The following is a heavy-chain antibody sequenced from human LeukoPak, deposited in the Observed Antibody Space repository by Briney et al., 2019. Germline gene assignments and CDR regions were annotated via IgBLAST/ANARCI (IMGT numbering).Heavy chain of an antibody. CDR3: AREAAGTRAVDY. V-gene: IGHV4-59*01. D-gene: IGHD6-13*01. CDR1: GGSISSYY. Sequence: QPSETLSLTCTGSGGSISSYYWSWIRQPPGKGLEWIGYIYYSGSTNYNPSLKSRVTISVDTSKNQFSLKLSSVTAADTAVYYCAREAAGTRAVDYWGQGTLVTVSS. J-gene: IGHJ4*02. CDR2: IYYSGST.